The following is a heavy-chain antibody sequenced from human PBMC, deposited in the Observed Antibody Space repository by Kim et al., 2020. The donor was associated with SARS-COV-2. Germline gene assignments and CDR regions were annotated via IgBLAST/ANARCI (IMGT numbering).Heavy chain of an antibody. CDR3: ARDRGRYYDSSGYIWLDP. J-gene: IGHJ5*02. CDR1: GYIFTSYY. CDR2: ISPRGGDT. Sequence: ASVKVSCKASGYIFTSYYMHWVRQAPGQGLEWMGIISPRGGDTSYAQKFQGRVTMTRDTSTSTVYMELASLRSEDTAVYYWARDRGRYYDSSGYIWLDPW. D-gene: IGHD3-22*01. V-gene: IGHV1-46*01.